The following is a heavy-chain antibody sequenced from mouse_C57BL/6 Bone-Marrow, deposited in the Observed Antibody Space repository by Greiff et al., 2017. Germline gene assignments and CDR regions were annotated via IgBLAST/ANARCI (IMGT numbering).Heavy chain of an antibody. CDR1: GYTFTSYW. Sequence: QVQLQQPGAELVMPGASVKLSCKASGYTFTSYWMHWVKQRPGQGLEWIGEIDPTDSYTNYNKKFKGKSTLTVDKSSSTAYMQLSSLTSEDSAVYYCAVSRGYAMDYWGQGTSVTVSS. J-gene: IGHJ4*01. V-gene: IGHV1-69*01. CDR2: IDPTDSYT. CDR3: AVSRGYAMDY.